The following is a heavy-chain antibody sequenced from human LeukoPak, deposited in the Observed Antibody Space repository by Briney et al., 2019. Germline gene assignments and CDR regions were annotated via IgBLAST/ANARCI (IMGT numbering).Heavy chain of an antibody. Sequence: SVKVSCKASGGTFSSYAISWVRQAPGQGLEWMGGIIPIFGTANYAQKFQGRVTITTDESTSTTYMELSSLRSEDKGVYYCARAELERWGYYFEYWGQGTLVTVSS. J-gene: IGHJ4*02. CDR1: GGTFSSYA. V-gene: IGHV1-69*05. CDR3: ARAELERWGYYFEY. D-gene: IGHD1-1*01. CDR2: IIPIFGTA.